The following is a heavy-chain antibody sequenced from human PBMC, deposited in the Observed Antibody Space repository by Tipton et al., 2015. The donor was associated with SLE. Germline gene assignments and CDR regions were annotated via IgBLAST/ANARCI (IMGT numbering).Heavy chain of an antibody. V-gene: IGHV4-61*08. D-gene: IGHD6-13*01. CDR1: GGSISSGGYY. CDR3: ARGGSSSWSDDAFDI. Sequence: LRLSCTVSGGSISSGGYYWSWIRQHPGKGLEWIGYFYNSGSTNYIPSLKSRVTISVDTSKNQFSLKLSSVTAADTAVYFCARGGSSSWSDDAFDIWGQGTMVTVSS. J-gene: IGHJ3*02. CDR2: FYNSGST.